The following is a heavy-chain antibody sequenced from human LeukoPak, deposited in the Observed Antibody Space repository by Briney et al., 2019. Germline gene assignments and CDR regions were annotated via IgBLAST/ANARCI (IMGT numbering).Heavy chain of an antibody. CDR1: DDSISSDSYY. D-gene: IGHD6-13*01. CDR2: IYTSGST. CDR3: ARDTLHSSSWYGNWFDP. J-gene: IGHJ5*02. Sequence: SETLSLTCTVSDDSISSDSYYWSWIRQPAGKGLEWIGRIYTSGSTKYNPSLKSRVTISVDTSKNQFSLKLSSVTAADTAVYYCARDTLHSSSWYGNWFDPWGQGTLVTVSS. V-gene: IGHV4-61*02.